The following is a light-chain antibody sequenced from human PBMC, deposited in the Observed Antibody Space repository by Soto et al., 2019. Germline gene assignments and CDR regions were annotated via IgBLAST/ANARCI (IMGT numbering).Light chain of an antibody. Sequence: DIQMTQSPSTLSASVGDRVTITCQASQNIYNYLAWYQQKPGKAPKPLIYKASTLESGVPSRFSGSGSGKEFTLTISSLQPDDFATYYCHQYSVTSSFGPGTKVDVK. V-gene: IGKV1-5*03. CDR1: QNIYNY. J-gene: IGKJ3*01. CDR3: HQYSVTSS. CDR2: KAS.